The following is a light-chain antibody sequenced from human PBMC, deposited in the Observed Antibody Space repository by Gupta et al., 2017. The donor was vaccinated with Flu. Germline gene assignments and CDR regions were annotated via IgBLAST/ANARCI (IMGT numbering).Light chain of an antibody. CDR3: NSYAGSNNLV. Sequence: SATITCTGTSGDVGGYNYVYWHQENPAKPLKLLIYEVNERPAGAPGRFSGSKSGNTASLTVSGLQAEDESDYYCNSYAGSNNLVFGGGTKLTVL. CDR1: SGDVGGYNY. V-gene: IGLV2-8*01. CDR2: EVN. J-gene: IGLJ2*01.